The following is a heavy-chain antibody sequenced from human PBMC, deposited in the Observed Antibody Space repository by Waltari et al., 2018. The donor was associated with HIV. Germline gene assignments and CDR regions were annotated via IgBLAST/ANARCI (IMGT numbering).Heavy chain of an antibody. J-gene: IGHJ5*02. CDR1: GGSFDAYY. CDR2: RNNIGTT. D-gene: IGHD1-7*01. V-gene: IGHV4-34*01. CDR3: ARTYKRITLFEIIRELSWFDP. Sequence: QLQLQQWGAGLLKPSETMSLTCAIYGGSFDAYYWAWIRQTPEKGLEWLGDRNNIGTTAYHPSLKSRVTISIDTSKNQFSRDLRSVTAADTAVYYCARTYKRITLFEIIRELSWFDPWGQGTLVTVSS.